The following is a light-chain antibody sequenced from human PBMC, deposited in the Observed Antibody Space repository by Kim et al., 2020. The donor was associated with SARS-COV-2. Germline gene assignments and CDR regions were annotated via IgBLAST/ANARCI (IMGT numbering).Light chain of an antibody. J-gene: IGLJ2*01. V-gene: IGLV1-51*01. CDR2: DNN. CDR1: SSNIGNNY. Sequence: GQNATISCSGRSSNIGNNYVSGYQRLPGTVPKLLIYDNNKRPSGIPDRFSGSKSGTSATLGITGLQTGDEADYYCVTWDGSLSSVLFGGGTQLTVL. CDR3: VTWDGSLSSVL.